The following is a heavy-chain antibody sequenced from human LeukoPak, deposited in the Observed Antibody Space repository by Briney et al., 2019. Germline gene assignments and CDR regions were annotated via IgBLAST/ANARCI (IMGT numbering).Heavy chain of an antibody. D-gene: IGHD5/OR15-5a*01. CDR2: IRGEAHNYAT. CDR3: TRRGPNIYDDFDY. CDR1: GFTFSDSG. V-gene: IGHV3-73*01. Sequence: GGSLRLSCAASGFTFSDSGIHWVRQASGKGLEWIGRIRGEAHNYATEYAPSVKDRFTISRDNSKNTASLQMNSLKTEDTAVYFCTRRGPNIYDDFDYWGQGTLVTVSS. J-gene: IGHJ4*02.